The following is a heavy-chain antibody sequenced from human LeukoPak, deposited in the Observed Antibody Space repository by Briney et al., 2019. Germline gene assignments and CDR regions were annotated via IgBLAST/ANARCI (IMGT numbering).Heavy chain of an antibody. CDR2: ISSSSSTI. CDR3: ARYRSWQQLVHMDV. J-gene: IGHJ6*03. V-gene: IGHV3-48*01. Sequence: GSLRLSCAASGFTFSSYSMNWVRQAPGKGLEWVSYISSSSSTIYYADSVKGRFTISRDNAKNSLYLQMNSLRVEDTAVYYCARYRSWQQLVHMDVWGKGTTVTVSS. CDR1: GFTFSSYS. D-gene: IGHD6-13*01.